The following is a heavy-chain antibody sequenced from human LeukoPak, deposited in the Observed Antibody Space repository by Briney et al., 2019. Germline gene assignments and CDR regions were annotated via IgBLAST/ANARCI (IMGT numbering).Heavy chain of an antibody. V-gene: IGHV1-24*01. CDR1: GYTLTELS. CDR2: FDPEDGET. J-gene: IGHJ4*02. Sequence: ASVKVSCKVSGYTLTELSMHWVRQAPGKGLEWMGGFDPEDGETIYAQKFQGGVTMTEDTSTDTAYMELSSLRSEDTAVYYCATDLLFITMVRGVIFDYWGQGTLVTVSS. CDR3: ATDLLFITMVRGVIFDY. D-gene: IGHD3-10*01.